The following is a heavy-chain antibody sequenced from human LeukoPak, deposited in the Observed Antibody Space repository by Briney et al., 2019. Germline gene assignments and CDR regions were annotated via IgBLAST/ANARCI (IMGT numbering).Heavy chain of an antibody. V-gene: IGHV1-2*02. CDR2: INPNSGGT. J-gene: IGHJ4*02. CDR3: ARHSLRDRSPSLFTLDY. Sequence: GGSVRVSCTASGFTFTGYYMHWVRQAPGQGLEWMGWINPNSGGTNYAQKFQDRVTITRDNSKSTVYVELSRLKFDDTAVYYCARHSLRDRSPSLFTLDYWGQGTLVTVSS. CDR1: GFTFTGYY. D-gene: IGHD3-3*02.